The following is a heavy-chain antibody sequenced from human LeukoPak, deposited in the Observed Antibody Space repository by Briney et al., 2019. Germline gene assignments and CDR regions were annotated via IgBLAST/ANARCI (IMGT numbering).Heavy chain of an antibody. CDR2: INPNSGGT. V-gene: IGHV1-2*02. J-gene: IGHJ5*02. CDR1: GYTFTGYY. Sequence: ASVKVSCKTFGYTFTGYYIHWVRQAPGQGLEWMGWINPNSGGTNYAQKFQGRVTMTRDTSISTVYMELSRLRSDDTAVYYCARAPPITRGPFDPWGQGTLVTVSS. D-gene: IGHD3-10*01. CDR3: ARAPPITRGPFDP.